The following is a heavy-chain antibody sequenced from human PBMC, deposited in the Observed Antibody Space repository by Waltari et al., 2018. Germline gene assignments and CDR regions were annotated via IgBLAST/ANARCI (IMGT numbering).Heavy chain of an antibody. V-gene: IGHV4-30-4*08. D-gene: IGHD4-17*01. CDR2: IYYSGST. CDR3: ARVGGDYEDYYYYMDV. CDR1: GGSISSGDYY. J-gene: IGHJ6*03. Sequence: QVQLQESGPGLVKPSQTLSLTCTVSGGSISSGDYYWSWIRQPPGKGLEWIVYIYYSGSTYYNPSLKSRVTISVDTSKNQFSLKLSSVTAADTAVYYCARVGGDYEDYYYYMDVWGKGTTVTVSS.